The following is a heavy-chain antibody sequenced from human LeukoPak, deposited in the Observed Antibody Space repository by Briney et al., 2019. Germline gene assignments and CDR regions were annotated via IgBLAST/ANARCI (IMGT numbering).Heavy chain of an antibody. V-gene: IGHV4-34*01. CDR1: GGSFSGYY. J-gene: IGHJ5*02. Sequence: SETLSLTCAVYGGSFSGYYWSWIRQPPGKGLEWIGEINHSGSTNNNTSLKSRVTISVDTSKNQFSLKLSSVTAADTAVYYCARGHEWCSSGSCSGNWFDPWGQGTLVTVSS. CDR3: ARGHEWCSSGSCSGNWFDP. D-gene: IGHD2-15*01. CDR2: INHSGST.